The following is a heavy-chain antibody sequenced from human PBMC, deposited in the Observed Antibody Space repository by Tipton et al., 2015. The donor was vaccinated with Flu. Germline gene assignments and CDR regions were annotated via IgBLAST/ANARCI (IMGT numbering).Heavy chain of an antibody. CDR3: ASLTGDDY. CDR2: ISSSGNTI. J-gene: IGHJ4*02. D-gene: IGHD7-27*01. Sequence: QLVQSGGGLVQPGGSLRLSCAASGFTFSSYEMNWVRQAPGKGLEWVSYISSSGNTISYADSVRGRLTISRDNAKNSLYLQLNSLRAEDTAVYYCASLTGDDYWGQGNLVTVSS. V-gene: IGHV3-48*03. CDR1: GFTFSSYE.